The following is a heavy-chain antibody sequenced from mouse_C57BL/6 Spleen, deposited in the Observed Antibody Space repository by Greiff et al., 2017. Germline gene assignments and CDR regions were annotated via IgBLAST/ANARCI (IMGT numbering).Heavy chain of an antibody. CDR3: ARRDYSYWYFDV. CDR2: IHPNSGST. V-gene: IGHV1-64*01. D-gene: IGHD2-12*01. CDR1: GYTFTSYW. Sequence: QVQLQQPGAELVKPGASVKLSCKASGYTFTSYWMHWVKQRPGQGLEWIGMIHPNSGSTNYNEKFKSKATLTVDKSSSTAYMQLSSLTSEDSAVXYCARRDYSYWYFDVWGTGTTVTVSS. J-gene: IGHJ1*03.